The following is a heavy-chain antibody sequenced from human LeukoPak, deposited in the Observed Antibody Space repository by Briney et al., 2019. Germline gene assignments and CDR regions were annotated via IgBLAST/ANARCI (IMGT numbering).Heavy chain of an antibody. CDR1: GFTFSSYS. V-gene: IGHV3-21*04. D-gene: IGHD6-19*01. Sequence: GGSLRLSCAASGFTFSSYSMNWVRQAPGKGLEWVSSISSSSSYIYSADSVKGRFTISRDNSKNTLYLQMDSLRAEDTAVYYCAKEVSSGWYTDYWGQGTLVTVSS. CDR3: AKEVSSGWYTDY. J-gene: IGHJ4*02. CDR2: ISSSSSYI.